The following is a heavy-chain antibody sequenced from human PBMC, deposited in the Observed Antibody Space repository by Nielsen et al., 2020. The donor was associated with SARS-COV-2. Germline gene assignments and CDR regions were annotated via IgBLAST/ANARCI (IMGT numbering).Heavy chain of an antibody. Sequence: GESLKISCAASGFTFSSYGMHWVRQAPGKGLEWVAFIRYDGSNKYYADSVKGRFTISRDNSKNTLYLQMNSLRAEDTAVYYCAKDLKSRVLQWLVQSSTADYWGQGTLVTVSS. V-gene: IGHV3-30*02. J-gene: IGHJ4*02. CDR3: AKDLKSRVLQWLVQSSTADY. CDR2: IRYDGSNK. D-gene: IGHD6-19*01. CDR1: GFTFSSYG.